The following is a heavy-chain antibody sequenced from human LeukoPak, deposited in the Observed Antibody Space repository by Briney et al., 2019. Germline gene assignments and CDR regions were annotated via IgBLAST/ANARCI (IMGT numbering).Heavy chain of an antibody. D-gene: IGHD6-13*01. CDR3: ARDLGYSSSGGGFDY. V-gene: IGHV4-30-4*08. CDR1: GGSISSGDYY. CDR2: IYYSGST. J-gene: IGHJ4*02. Sequence: SETPSLTCTVSGGSISSGDYYWSWIRQPPGKGLEWIGYIYYSGSTYYNPSLKSRVTISVDTSKNQFSLKLSSVTAADTAVYYCARDLGYSSSGGGFDYWGQGTLVTVS.